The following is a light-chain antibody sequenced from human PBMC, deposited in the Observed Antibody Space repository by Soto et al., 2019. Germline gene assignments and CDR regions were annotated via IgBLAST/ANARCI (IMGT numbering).Light chain of an antibody. J-gene: IGLJ2*01. V-gene: IGLV3-1*01. CDR1: NLGNKY. CDR3: QAWDMNTAI. CDR2: QDT. Sequence: SYELTQPPSVSVSPGQTATITCSGDNLGNKYTSWYQQKPGQSPVLVIYQDTKRPSGIPERFSGSNSWSPATLTISGTQATDEADYYCQAWDMNTAIFGGGTKLTVL.